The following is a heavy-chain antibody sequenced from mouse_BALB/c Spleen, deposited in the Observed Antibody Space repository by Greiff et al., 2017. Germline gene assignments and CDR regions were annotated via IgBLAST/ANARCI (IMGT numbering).Heavy chain of an antibody. V-gene: IGHV1-54*01. D-gene: IGHD3-3*01. CDR3: ARERGVENAVY. CDR1: GYAFTNYL. CDR2: INPGSGGT. Sequence: VQLQQSGAELVRPGTSVKVSCKASGYAFTNYLIEWVKQRPGQGLEWIGVINPGSGGTNYNEKFKGKATLTADKSSSTAYMQLSSLTSDDSAVYVCARERGVENAVYWGEGAPLTESS. J-gene: IGHJ2*01.